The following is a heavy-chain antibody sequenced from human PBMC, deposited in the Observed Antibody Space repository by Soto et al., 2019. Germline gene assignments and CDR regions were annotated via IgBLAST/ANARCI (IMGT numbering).Heavy chain of an antibody. J-gene: IGHJ5*02. D-gene: IGHD3-22*01. CDR1: GYTFTSYG. CDR3: ARDGYYYDSSGYPSWFDP. V-gene: IGHV1-18*01. CDR2: ISAYNGNT. Sequence: ASVKVSCKASGYTFTSYGISWVRQAPGQGLEWMGWISAYNGNTNYAQKLQGRVTMTTDTSTSTAYMELRSLRSDDTAVYYCARDGYYYDSSGYPSWFDPWGQGTLVTVSS.